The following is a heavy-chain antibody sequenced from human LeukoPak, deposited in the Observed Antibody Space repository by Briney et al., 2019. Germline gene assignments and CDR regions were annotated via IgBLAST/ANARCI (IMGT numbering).Heavy chain of an antibody. J-gene: IGHJ6*03. CDR3: AKNGDRGAYCTGGTCYPYFYYYMDV. Sequence: GGSLRLSCAASGFTFSSYSMNWVRQAPGKGLEWVSSISTSSSYIYYVDSVKGRFTISRDNAKKSLHLQMNSLRAEDTAIYYCAKNGDRGAYCTGGTCYPYFYYYMDVWGKGTTVTI. CDR2: ISTSSSYI. CDR1: GFTFSSYS. V-gene: IGHV3-21*04. D-gene: IGHD2-15*01.